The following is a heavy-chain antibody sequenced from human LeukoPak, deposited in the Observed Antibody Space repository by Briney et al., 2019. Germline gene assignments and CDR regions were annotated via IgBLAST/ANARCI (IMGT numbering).Heavy chain of an antibody. Sequence: SETLFLTCTVSGGSISSYYWSWIRQPPGKGLEWIGYIYYSGSTYYNPSLKSRVTISVDTSKNQFSLKLSSVTAADTAVYYCARDLEQQLVLDYWGQGTLVTVSS. V-gene: IGHV4-59*01. J-gene: IGHJ4*02. CDR2: IYYSGST. D-gene: IGHD6-13*01. CDR1: GGSISSYY. CDR3: ARDLEQQLVLDY.